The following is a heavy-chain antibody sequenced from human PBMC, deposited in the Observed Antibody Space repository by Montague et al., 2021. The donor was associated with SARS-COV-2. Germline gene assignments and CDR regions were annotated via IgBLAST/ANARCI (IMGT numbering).Heavy chain of an antibody. CDR2: IYYSGST. D-gene: IGHD3-22*01. Sequence: SETLSLTCDVYGGSFSRYFWSWIRQPPGKGLEWIGYIYYSGSTNYNPSLKSRVTISVDTSKNQFSLKLTSVAAADTAVYYCARGRDGYYHRSALFDYWGQGTLVTVSS. CDR3: ARGRDGYYHRSALFDY. J-gene: IGHJ4*02. V-gene: IGHV4-59*01. CDR1: GGSFSRYF.